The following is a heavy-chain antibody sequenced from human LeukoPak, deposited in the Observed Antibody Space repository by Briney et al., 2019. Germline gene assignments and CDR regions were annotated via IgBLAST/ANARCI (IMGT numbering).Heavy chain of an antibody. CDR1: GGSITNSSYY. CDR3: ARDPAPQGFWFDP. J-gene: IGHJ5*02. Sequence: SETLSLTCTVSGGSITNSSYYWAWIRQPPGKGLEWIGGIYHSGSTNYNPSLKSRVTISVDKSKNQFSLKLSSVTAEDTAVYYCARDPAPQGFWFDPWGQGTLVTVAS. CDR2: IYHSGST. V-gene: IGHV4-39*07.